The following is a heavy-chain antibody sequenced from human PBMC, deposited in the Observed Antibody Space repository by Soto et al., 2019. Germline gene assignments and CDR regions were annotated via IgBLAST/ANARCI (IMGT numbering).Heavy chain of an antibody. V-gene: IGHV3-23*01. J-gene: IGHJ4*02. CDR3: AKDPASLYSSSSVFDY. Sequence: EVQLLESGGGLVQPGGSLRLSCAASGFTFSSYAMSWVRQAPGKGLEWVSAISGSGGSTYYADSVKGRFTISRDKSKNTLYLQMNSLRAEDTAVYYCAKDPASLYSSSSVFDYWGQGTLVTVSS. D-gene: IGHD6-6*01. CDR2: ISGSGGST. CDR1: GFTFSSYA.